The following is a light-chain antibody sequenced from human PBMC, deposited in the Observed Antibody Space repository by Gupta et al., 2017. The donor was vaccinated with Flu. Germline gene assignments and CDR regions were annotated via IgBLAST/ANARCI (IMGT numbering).Light chain of an antibody. V-gene: IGKV1-27*01. CDR3: QKYNGALAT. CDR2: AAS. J-gene: IGKJ1*01. CDR1: QGISNY. Sequence: EIQMTQSTSSLSASVGERVTITCRGSQGISNYLAWYQQKPGKVPKLLIYAASTLQSGVPSRFRGSGSGTDFTLTISSLQPEDVATYYCQKYNGALATFGQGTKVEIK.